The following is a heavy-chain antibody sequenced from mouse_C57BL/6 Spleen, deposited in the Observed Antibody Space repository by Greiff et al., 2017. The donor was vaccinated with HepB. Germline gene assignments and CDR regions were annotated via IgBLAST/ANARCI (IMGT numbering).Heavy chain of an antibody. J-gene: IGHJ2*01. D-gene: IGHD1-1*01. Sequence: EVHLVESGGGLVKPGGSLKLSCAASGFTFSSYTMSWVRQTPEKRLEWVATISGGGGNTYYPDSVKGRFTISRDNAKNTLYLQMSSLRSEDTALYYCASVYYYGSSYWDYWGQGTTLTVSS. CDR1: GFTFSSYT. CDR2: ISGGGGNT. CDR3: ASVYYYGSSYWDY. V-gene: IGHV5-9*01.